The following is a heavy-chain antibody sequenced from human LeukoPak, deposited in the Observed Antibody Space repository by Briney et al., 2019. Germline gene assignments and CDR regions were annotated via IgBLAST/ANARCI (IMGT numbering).Heavy chain of an antibody. CDR3: ARRGWDSTFDY. J-gene: IGHJ4*02. Sequence: PETLSLTCTVSGGSISSYYWSWIRQPPGKGLEWIGYIYYSGSTNYNPSLKSRVTISVDTSKNQFSLKLSSVTAADTAVYYCARRGWDSTFDYWGQGTLVTVSS. V-gene: IGHV4-59*01. CDR1: GGSISSYY. D-gene: IGHD2/OR15-2a*01. CDR2: IYYSGST.